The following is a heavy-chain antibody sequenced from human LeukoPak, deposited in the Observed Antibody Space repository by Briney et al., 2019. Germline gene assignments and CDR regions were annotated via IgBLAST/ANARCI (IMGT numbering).Heavy chain of an antibody. CDR1: GFTFSSYS. Sequence: GGPLSLSCAASGFTFSSYSMSWVRQPPGKGLEWVSAISGSGGSTYYADSVNGRFTISRDNSKNTLYLQMNSLRAEDTAVYYCAKLGQWELDYWGQGTLVTVSS. CDR3: AKLGQWELDY. V-gene: IGHV3-23*01. D-gene: IGHD1-26*01. J-gene: IGHJ4*02. CDR2: ISGSGGST.